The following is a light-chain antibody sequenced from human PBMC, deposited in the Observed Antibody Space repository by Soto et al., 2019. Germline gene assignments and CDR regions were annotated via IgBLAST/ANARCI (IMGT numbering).Light chain of an antibody. CDR3: SSYTSSSTQV. CDR1: SSDVGGYNY. V-gene: IGLV2-14*01. CDR2: EVS. Sequence: QSALTQPRSVSGSPGQSVTISCTGTSSDVGGYNYVSWYQQHPGKAPKLMIYEVSNRPSGVSNRFSGSKSGNTASLTISGLQAEDEADYYRSSYTSSSTQVFGTGTKVTVL. J-gene: IGLJ1*01.